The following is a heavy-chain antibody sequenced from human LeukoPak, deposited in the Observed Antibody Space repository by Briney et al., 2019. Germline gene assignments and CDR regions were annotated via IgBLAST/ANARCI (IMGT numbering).Heavy chain of an antibody. CDR1: GFTFSIYA. V-gene: IGHV3-23*01. Sequence: GGSLRLSCAASGFTFSIYAMSWVRQAPGKGLEWVSAISNSGGSTYYADSVKGHFTISRDNSKNTLYLQMNSLRAEDTAVYYCAKPRRSWYSGFDYWGQGTLVTASS. J-gene: IGHJ4*02. CDR3: AKPRRSWYSGFDY. CDR2: ISNSGGST. D-gene: IGHD6-13*01.